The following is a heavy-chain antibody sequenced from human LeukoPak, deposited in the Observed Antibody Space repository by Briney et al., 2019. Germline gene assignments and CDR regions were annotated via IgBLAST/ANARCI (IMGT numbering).Heavy chain of an antibody. CDR3: ARPIISRDGYNYVLDY. Sequence: ASVKVSSKASGGTFSSYAISWVRQAPGQGLEWMGGIIPIFGTANYAQKFQGRVTITADESTSTAYMELSSLRSEDTAVYYCARPIISRDGYNYVLDYWGQGTLVTVSS. J-gene: IGHJ4*02. D-gene: IGHD5-24*01. CDR1: GGTFSSYA. CDR2: IIPIFGTA. V-gene: IGHV1-69*13.